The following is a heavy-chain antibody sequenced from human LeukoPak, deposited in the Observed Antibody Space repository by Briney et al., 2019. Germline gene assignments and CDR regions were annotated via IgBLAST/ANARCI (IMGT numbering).Heavy chain of an antibody. CDR2: ISYDGSNK. J-gene: IGHJ6*02. Sequence: GGSLRLSCAASGFTFSSYGMHWVRQAPGKGLEWVAVISYDGSNKYYADSVKSRFTISRDNSKNTLYPQMNSLRAEDTAVYYCANGPGSSSFYYYYGMDVWGQGTTVTVSS. D-gene: IGHD6-6*01. V-gene: IGHV3-30*18. CDR3: ANGPGSSSFYYYYGMDV. CDR1: GFTFSSYG.